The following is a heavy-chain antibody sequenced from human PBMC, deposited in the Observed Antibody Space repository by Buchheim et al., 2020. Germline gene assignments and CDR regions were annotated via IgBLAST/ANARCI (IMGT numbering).Heavy chain of an antibody. CDR1: GFTFSSYG. Sequence: QVQLVESGGGVVQPGRSLRLSCAASGFTFSSYGMHWVRQAPGKGLEWVAVISYDGSNKYYADSVKGRFTISRHNSKNTLYLQMNSLRAEDTAVYYCAKVYLLHSVDGMDVWGQGTT. CDR3: AKVYLLHSVDGMDV. D-gene: IGHD2-15*01. CDR2: ISYDGSNK. J-gene: IGHJ6*02. V-gene: IGHV3-30*18.